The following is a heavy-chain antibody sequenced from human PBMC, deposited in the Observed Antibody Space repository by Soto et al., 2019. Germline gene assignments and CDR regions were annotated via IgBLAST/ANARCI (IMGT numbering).Heavy chain of an antibody. CDR2: MFHGGTT. V-gene: IGHV4-59*01. J-gene: IGHJ4*02. CDR1: GSISGYY. Sequence: ASETLSLTCTVSGSISGYYWSWVRQPPGKRLEWIGYMFHGGTTKYNPSLQSRVTLSLDTARNQFSLSLTSVTAADTALYYCARERKGFGYIEYWGRGALVTVSS. D-gene: IGHD2-15*01. CDR3: ARERKGFGYIEY.